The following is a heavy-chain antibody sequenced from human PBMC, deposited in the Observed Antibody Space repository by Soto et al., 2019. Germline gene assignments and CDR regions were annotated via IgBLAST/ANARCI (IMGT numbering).Heavy chain of an antibody. CDR1: GGSFNGYY. Sequence: SETLSLTSAVYGGSFNGYYWSWIREPPGKGLEWIGEINHSGSANYNPTFKSRVSISVDTSKNQLSLQLSSVSAADTAVYYCAKGPQGGHYDSRSFYSSVQWGQGTLVTVSS. D-gene: IGHD3-10*01. J-gene: IGHJ1*01. V-gene: IGHV4-34*01. CDR2: INHSGSA. CDR3: AKGPQGGHYDSRSFYSSVQ.